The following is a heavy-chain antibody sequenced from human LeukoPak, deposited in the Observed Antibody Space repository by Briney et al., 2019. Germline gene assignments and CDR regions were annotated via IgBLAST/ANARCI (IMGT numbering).Heavy chain of an antibody. J-gene: IGHJ3*02. V-gene: IGHV1-2*06. CDR3: ARVSYYYDSSGSRGAFDI. CDR1: GYTFTGYY. CDR2: INPNSGGT. D-gene: IGHD3-22*01. Sequence: EASVNVSCTASGYTFTGYYMHWVRQAPGQGLEWMGRINPNSGGTNYAQKFQGRVTMTRDTSISTAYMELSRLRSDDTAVYYCARVSYYYDSSGSRGAFDIWGQGTMVTVSS.